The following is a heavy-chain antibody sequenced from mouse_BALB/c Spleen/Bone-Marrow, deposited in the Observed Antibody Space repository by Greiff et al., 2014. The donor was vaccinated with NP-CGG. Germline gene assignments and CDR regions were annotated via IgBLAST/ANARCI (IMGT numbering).Heavy chain of an antibody. V-gene: IGHV3-1*02. Sequence: EVKLQQSGPDLVKPSQSLSLTCTVTGYSITSYYSWHWIRQFPGNKLEWMGYIHYSGTTVYNPSLKSRISITRDTSKNQFFLQLNSVTTEDSATYYCARFAGTPYTMDYWGQGTSVTVSS. CDR1: GYSITSYYS. J-gene: IGHJ4*01. CDR3: ARFAGTPYTMDY. D-gene: IGHD4-1*01. CDR2: IHYSGTT.